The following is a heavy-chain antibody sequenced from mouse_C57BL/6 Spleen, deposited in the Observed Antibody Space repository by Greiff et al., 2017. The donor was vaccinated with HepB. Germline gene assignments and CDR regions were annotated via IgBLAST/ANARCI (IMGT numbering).Heavy chain of an antibody. CDR3: ARGDGSSYDDAMDY. CDR2: INPYNGDT. CDR1: GYSFTGYF. J-gene: IGHJ4*01. V-gene: IGHV1-37*01. D-gene: IGHD1-1*01. Sequence: EVQLQQSGPELVKPGASVKISCKASGYSFTGYFMNWVKQSHGKSLEWIGRINPYNGDTYNNQKFKGKATMTVDKSSSTAHMELQILTSEDFAVYYCARGDGSSYDDAMDYWGQGTSVTVSS.